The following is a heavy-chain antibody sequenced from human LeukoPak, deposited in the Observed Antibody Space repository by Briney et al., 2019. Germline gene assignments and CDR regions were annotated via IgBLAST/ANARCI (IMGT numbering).Heavy chain of an antibody. Sequence: SETLSLTCTVSGGSISSYYWSWIRQPPGKGLEWIGYIYYSGSTNYNPSLKSRVTISVDTSKNQFSLKLSSVTAADTAVYYCARDVVQEWASCWYRGYYFDPWGQGTLVTVSS. D-gene: IGHD6-19*01. V-gene: IGHV4-59*12. CDR1: GGSISSYY. CDR2: IYYSGST. J-gene: IGHJ4*02. CDR3: ARDVVQEWASCWYRGYYFDP.